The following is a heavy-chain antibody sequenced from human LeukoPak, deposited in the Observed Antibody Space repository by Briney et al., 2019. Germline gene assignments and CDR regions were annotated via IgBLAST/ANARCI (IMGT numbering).Heavy chain of an antibody. V-gene: IGHV3-23*01. CDR1: GFTFSSYA. CDR3: ATPPTVTRNY. CDR2: ISCCDGRT. D-gene: IGHD4-17*01. Sequence: GGSLRLSCAASGFTFSSYAMSWVRQAPGKGLEWVSAISCCDGRTHYADSVKGRFTISRDNSKNTLYLQMDSLRAEDTAVYYCATPPTVTRNYWGQGTLVTVSS. J-gene: IGHJ4*02.